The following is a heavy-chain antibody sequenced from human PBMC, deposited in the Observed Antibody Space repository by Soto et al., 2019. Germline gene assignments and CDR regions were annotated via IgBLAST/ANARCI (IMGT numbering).Heavy chain of an antibody. CDR3: AKSQSSGAFRFFFDY. Sequence: EVQLLESGGGLVQPGGSLRLSCAASGFTFSSYAMSWVRQAPGKGLEWVSAISGSGGSTYYADSVKGRFTISRDHSKNTFYLQMNSLTAEDTAVYYCAKSQSSGAFRFFFDYWGQGTLVTVSS. D-gene: IGHD3-22*01. CDR2: ISGSGGST. J-gene: IGHJ4*02. CDR1: GFTFSSYA. V-gene: IGHV3-23*01.